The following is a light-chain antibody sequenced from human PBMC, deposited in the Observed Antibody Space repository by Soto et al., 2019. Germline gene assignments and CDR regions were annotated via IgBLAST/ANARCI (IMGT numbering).Light chain of an antibody. Sequence: IVMTQSPSTLSVSPGERSSLSCIASQSVSSNLAWYQQKPGQAPRLLIYGASTRATGIPARFSGSGSGTEFTLTISSLQSEDFATYYCQQVESYPSTFGGGTKVDIK. CDR2: GAS. V-gene: IGKV3-15*01. CDR1: QSVSSN. J-gene: IGKJ4*01. CDR3: QQVESYPST.